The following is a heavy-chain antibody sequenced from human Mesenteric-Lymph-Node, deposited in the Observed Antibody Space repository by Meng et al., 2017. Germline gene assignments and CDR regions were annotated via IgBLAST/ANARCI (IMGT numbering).Heavy chain of an antibody. V-gene: IGHV1-46*01. CDR2: INPSGGST. D-gene: IGHD6-13*01. Sequence: ASVKVSCKASGYTFSNYYMHWVRQAPGQGLEWMGIINPSGGSTGYSRHFQGRVTMTSDTSTSTVYMELTSLTSDDTAVYYCARDIAALGTWPDYWGQGTLVTVSS. CDR3: ARDIAALGTWPDY. J-gene: IGHJ4*02. CDR1: GYTFSNYY.